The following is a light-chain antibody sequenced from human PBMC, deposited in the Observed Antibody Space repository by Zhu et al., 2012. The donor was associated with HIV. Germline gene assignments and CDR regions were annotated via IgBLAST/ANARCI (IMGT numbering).Light chain of an antibody. CDR3: HQYNNWPRT. Sequence: EIVMTQSPATLSVSPGERATLSCRASQSVSSSLAWYQQKPGQAPRLLIYGVSTRATGFPARFSGSGSGTEFTLTISSLQSEDFAIYYCHQYNNWPRTFGQGTKVEIK. V-gene: IGKV3-15*01. J-gene: IGKJ1*01. CDR1: QSVSSS. CDR2: GVS.